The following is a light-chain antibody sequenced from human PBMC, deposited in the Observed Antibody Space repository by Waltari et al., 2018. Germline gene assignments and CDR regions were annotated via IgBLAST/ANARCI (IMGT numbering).Light chain of an antibody. CDR3: CSHTKMDTWV. CDR1: HRAIDDYPL. V-gene: IGLV2-14*01. CDR2: EVS. J-gene: IGLJ3*02. Sequence: SPLPHLPPMPGSLGRSSPFPSVGPHRAIDDYPLFSWYQQSPGEVPKLLLYEVSNRPSGISSRFSGSKSGTTAFLSISGLQPEDEADYYCCSHTKMDTWVFGGGTTLTVL.